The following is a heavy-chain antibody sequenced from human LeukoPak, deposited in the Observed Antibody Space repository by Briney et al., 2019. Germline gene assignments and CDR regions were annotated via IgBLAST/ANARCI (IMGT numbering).Heavy chain of an antibody. D-gene: IGHD1-1*01. V-gene: IGHV3-11*01. J-gene: IGHJ3*02. CDR3: ARHHENEDAFDI. CDR1: GFTFSDYY. Sequence: PGGSLRLSCAASGFTFSDYYMSWIRQAPGKGLEWVSYISSSGSTIYYADSVKGRFTISRDNTKNSLYLQMNSLRVEDTAVYYCARHHENEDAFDIWGQGTMVTVSS. CDR2: ISSSGSTI.